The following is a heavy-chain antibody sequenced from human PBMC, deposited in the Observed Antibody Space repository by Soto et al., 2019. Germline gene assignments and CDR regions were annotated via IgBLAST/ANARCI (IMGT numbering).Heavy chain of an antibody. CDR3: ARDLGVGSGWSYGPFDY. J-gene: IGHJ4*02. CDR1: GFTFSSYG. D-gene: IGHD6-19*01. Sequence: GGSQRFSCAASGFTFSSYGMHWVRQAPGKGLEWVAVIWYDGSNKYYADSVKGRFTISRDNSKNTLYLQMNSLRAEDTAVYYCARDLGVGSGWSYGPFDYSGQGTLVTVSS. V-gene: IGHV3-33*01. CDR2: IWYDGSNK.